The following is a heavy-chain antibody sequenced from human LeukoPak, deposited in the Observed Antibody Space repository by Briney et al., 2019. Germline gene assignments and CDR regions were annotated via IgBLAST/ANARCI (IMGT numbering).Heavy chain of an antibody. CDR2: ISGSGGST. Sequence: GGSLRLSCAASGFTFSSYAMSWVRQAPGKGLEWVSAISGSGGSTYYADSVKGRFTISRDNSKNTLYLQMNSLRAEDTAVYYCAKAGCGLVDATLVAFDIWGQGTMVTVSS. J-gene: IGHJ3*02. D-gene: IGHD1-26*01. CDR3: AKAGCGLVDATLVAFDI. V-gene: IGHV3-23*01. CDR1: GFTFSSYA.